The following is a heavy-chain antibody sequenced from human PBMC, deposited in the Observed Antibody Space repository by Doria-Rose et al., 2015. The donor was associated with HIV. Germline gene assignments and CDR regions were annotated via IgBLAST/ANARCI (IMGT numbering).Heavy chain of an antibody. V-gene: IGHV4-61*08. CDR2: IYYSGST. CDR1: GVSLSSPGMG. D-gene: IGHD3-22*01. J-gene: IGHJ4*02. Sequence: KESGPVLVKPTETLTLTCTVSGVSLSSPGMGVSWIRQHPGKGLERIGYIYYSGSTNYNRYLKSRVTISVDTSKNQFSLKLSSVTAADTAVYYCARGAFYDSSGYYPYFDYWGQGTLVTVSS. CDR3: ARGAFYDSSGYYPYFDY.